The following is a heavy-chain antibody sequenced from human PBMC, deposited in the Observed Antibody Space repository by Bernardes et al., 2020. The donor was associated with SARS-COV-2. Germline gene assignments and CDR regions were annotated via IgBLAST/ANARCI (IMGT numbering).Heavy chain of an antibody. V-gene: IGHV4-31*03. CDR3: ARAPRGIFGVVTHFDY. CDR2: IYYSGST. CDR1: GGSISSGGYY. J-gene: IGHJ4*02. D-gene: IGHD3-3*01. Sequence: SETLSLTCTVSGGSISSGGYYWSWIRQHPGKVLEWIGYIYYSGSTYYNPSLKSRVTISVDTSKNQFSLKLSSVTAADTAVYYCARAPRGIFGVVTHFDYWGQGTLVTVSS.